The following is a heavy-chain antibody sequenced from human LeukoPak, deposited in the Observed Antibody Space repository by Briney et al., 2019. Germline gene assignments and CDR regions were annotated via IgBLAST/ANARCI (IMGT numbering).Heavy chain of an antibody. Sequence: ASVKVSCKASGYSFTDYYIHWARQAPGQGLEWIGWINPKGGGINYAPEFQGRVTMTRDTSITTAYMELSSLRSDDTAMYYCARDTCDGGDCFNWFDPWGQGTLVTVSS. CDR2: INPKGGGI. D-gene: IGHD2-21*02. CDR3: ARDTCDGGDCFNWFDP. J-gene: IGHJ5*02. V-gene: IGHV1-2*02. CDR1: GYSFTDYY.